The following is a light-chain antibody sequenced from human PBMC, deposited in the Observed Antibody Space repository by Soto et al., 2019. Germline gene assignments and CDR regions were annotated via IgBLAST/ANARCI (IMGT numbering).Light chain of an antibody. CDR3: QQLNSFPIP. CDR2: AAS. CDR1: QVISSY. V-gene: IGKV1-9*01. Sequence: PSFLCASEKDRVTITCRASQVISSYLAWYQQKPGRAPKLLIYAASTLQSGVPSRFSGSGSGTEYTLTISSLQPEYFETYCCQQLNSFPIPFGQGTRLEIK. J-gene: IGKJ5*01.